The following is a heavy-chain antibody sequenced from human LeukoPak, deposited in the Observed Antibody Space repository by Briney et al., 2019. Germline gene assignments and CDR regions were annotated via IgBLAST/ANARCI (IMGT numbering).Heavy chain of an antibody. CDR3: ARGPIQLWIHNAMDV. D-gene: IGHD1-1*01. V-gene: IGHV3-49*04. J-gene: IGHJ6*02. CDR2: IRSKAYRGTI. CDR1: GFTFGDHA. Sequence: GGSLRLSCIGSGFTFGDHAMSWVRQAPGKGLEWVGFIRSKAYRGTIEYAAAVKGRFTISRDDSASIVYLQMNSLKIEDTAVYYRARGPIQLWIHNAMDVWGQGTTVTVS.